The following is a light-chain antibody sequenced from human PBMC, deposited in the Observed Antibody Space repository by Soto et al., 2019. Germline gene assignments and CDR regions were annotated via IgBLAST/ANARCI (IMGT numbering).Light chain of an antibody. V-gene: IGKV1-5*01. CDR3: QQYNDYSTWT. CDR2: DAT. CDR1: QSISRW. J-gene: IGKJ1*01. Sequence: DIQMTQSPSTLSASVGDRVTITCRASQSISRWLAWYQQKPGKAPKVLIWDATTLHRGVPSRFSGSGFGTEFTLTISSLQPDDFATYCCQQYNDYSTWTFGQGTKVDIK.